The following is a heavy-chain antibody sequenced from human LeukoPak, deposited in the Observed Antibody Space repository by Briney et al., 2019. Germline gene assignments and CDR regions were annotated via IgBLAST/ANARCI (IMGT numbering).Heavy chain of an antibody. D-gene: IGHD1-1*01. CDR1: GDSMSSYY. V-gene: IGHV4-59*08. CDR2: IYYSGST. J-gene: IGHJ6*02. Sequence: TSETLSLTCSVSGDSMSSYYWSWIRQSPGKGLEWIGYIYYSGSTSYNPSLKSRATISVDTSKNQFSLKLSSVTAADTAVYYCARLGSYYYYGVDVWGQGTTVTVSS. CDR3: ARLGSYYYYGVDV.